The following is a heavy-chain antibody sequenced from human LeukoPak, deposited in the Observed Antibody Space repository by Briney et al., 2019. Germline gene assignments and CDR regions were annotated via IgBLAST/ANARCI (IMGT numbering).Heavy chain of an antibody. CDR1: GGSFSGYY. J-gene: IGHJ6*02. CDR3: ARGNPLGVGERGSGMDV. CDR2: INHSGST. Sequence: PETLSLTSAVYGGSFSGYYWSWIRQPPGKGVEWVVEINHSGSTNYNPSLKSRVTISVDTSKNQFSLKLSSVTAADTAVYYCARGNPLGVGERGSGMDVWGQGTTVTVS. V-gene: IGHV4-34*01. D-gene: IGHD3-10*01.